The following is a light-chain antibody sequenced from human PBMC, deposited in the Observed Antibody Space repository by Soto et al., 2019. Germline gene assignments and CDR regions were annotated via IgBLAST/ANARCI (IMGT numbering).Light chain of an antibody. J-gene: IGKJ1*01. CDR1: QSVSSSY. CDR3: YQYGSSPPT. V-gene: IGKV3-20*01. CDR2: GAS. Sequence: ESVLTQSPGTLSLSPGERATLSCRASQSVSSSYLAWYQQKPGQAPRLLIYGASSRATGIPDRFSGSGSGTDFTLTISRLEPDDFALYYCYQYGSSPPTFGQGTKVEIK.